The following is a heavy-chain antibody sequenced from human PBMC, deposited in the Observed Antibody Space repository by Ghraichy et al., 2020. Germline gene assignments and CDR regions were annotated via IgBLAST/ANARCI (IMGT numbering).Heavy chain of an antibody. V-gene: IGHV4-34*01. CDR1: GGSFSGYY. CDR2: INHSGST. Sequence: SETLSLTCAVYGGSFSGYYWSWIRQPPGKGLEWIGEINHSGSTNYNPSLKSRVTISVDTSKNQFSLKLSSVTAADTAVYYCASDSSGYYYSWGQGTLVTVSS. D-gene: IGHD3-22*01. J-gene: IGHJ4*02. CDR3: ASDSSGYYYS.